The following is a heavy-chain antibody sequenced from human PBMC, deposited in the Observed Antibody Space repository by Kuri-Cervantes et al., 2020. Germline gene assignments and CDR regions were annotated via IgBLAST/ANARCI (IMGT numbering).Heavy chain of an antibody. J-gene: IGHJ4*02. Sequence: GGSLRLSCAASGFTFSDHYMDWVRQAPGKGLEWVSAISGSGGSTYYADSVKGRFTISRDNSKNTLYLQMNSLRAEDTAVYYCAKDLYYYGSGSYYGYWGQGTLVTVSS. CDR3: AKDLYYYGSGSYYGY. V-gene: IGHV3-23*01. CDR2: ISGSGGST. D-gene: IGHD3-10*01. CDR1: GFTFSDHY.